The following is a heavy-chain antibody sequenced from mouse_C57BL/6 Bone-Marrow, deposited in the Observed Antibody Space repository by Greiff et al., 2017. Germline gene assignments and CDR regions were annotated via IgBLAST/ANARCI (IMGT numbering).Heavy chain of an antibody. CDR3: AGSNYGDYYAMDY. V-gene: IGHV1-50*01. J-gene: IGHJ4*01. CDR1: GYTFTSYG. D-gene: IGHD2-5*01. Sequence: VQLQQSGAELARPGASVKLSCKASGYTFTSYGISWVKQRTGQGLEWIGEIDPSDSYTNYNQQFKGKATLTVDTSSSTAYMQLISLTSEDSAVYYCAGSNYGDYYAMDYWGQGTSVTVSS. CDR2: IDPSDSYT.